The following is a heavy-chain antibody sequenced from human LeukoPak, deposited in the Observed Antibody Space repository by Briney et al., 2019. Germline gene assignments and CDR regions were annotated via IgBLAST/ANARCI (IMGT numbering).Heavy chain of an antibody. J-gene: IGHJ4*02. CDR2: ISYDGSNK. V-gene: IGHV3-30*18. CDR3: ANTGGISGTHLYYFDY. CDR1: RFTFSSYG. D-gene: IGHD1-20*01. Sequence: GRSLRLSCTASRFTFSSYGMYWVRQAPGKGLEWVAVISYDGSNKYYADSVKGRFTISRDNSKNTLYLQMNSLRAEDTAVYYCANTGGISGTHLYYFDYWGQGTLVTVSS.